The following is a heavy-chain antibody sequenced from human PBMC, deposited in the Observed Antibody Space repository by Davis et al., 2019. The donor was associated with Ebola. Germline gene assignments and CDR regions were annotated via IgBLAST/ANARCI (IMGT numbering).Heavy chain of an antibody. D-gene: IGHD3-3*01. J-gene: IGHJ6*03. CDR2: IYYSGST. Sequence: MPSETLSLTCTVSGGSISSSSYYWGWIRQPPGKGLEWIGSIYYSGSTYYNPSLKSRVTISVDTSKNQFSLKLSSVTAADTAVYYCAREGFLEWLLWVMDVWGKGTTVTVSS. CDR1: GGSISSSSYY. V-gene: IGHV4-39*01. CDR3: AREGFLEWLLWVMDV.